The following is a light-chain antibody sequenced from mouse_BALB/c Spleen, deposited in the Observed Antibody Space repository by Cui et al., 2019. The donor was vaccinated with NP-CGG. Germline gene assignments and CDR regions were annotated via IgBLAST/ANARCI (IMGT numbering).Light chain of an antibody. V-gene: IGLV1*01. Sequence: QPVVTQKSQPTTSPGETVTLTCRSSTGAVTTSNYANWVQEKPDHLFTGLIGGTNNRAPGVPAKFSGSLIGDKAALTITGAQTEDEAIYFCALWYSNHWVFGGGTKLTVL. CDR1: TGAVTTSNY. CDR2: GTN. CDR3: ALWYSNHWV. J-gene: IGLJ1*01.